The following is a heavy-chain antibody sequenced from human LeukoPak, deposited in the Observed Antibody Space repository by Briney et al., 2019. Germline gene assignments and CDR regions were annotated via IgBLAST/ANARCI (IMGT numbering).Heavy chain of an antibody. V-gene: IGHV3-53*05. CDR2: IYSGGTT. CDR3: ATLGTDCSSSRGYGYDCMDV. J-gene: IGHJ6*02. Sequence: TGGSLRLSCVVSGFTVTVSSNYMTWVRQAPGKGLEWVSVIYSGGTTYYADSVKGRFTISRDNSKNTLYLQMNSLRPEDTAVYYCATLGTDCSSSRGYGYDCMDVWGQGTTVTVSS. CDR1: GFTVTVSSNY. D-gene: IGHD2-2*01.